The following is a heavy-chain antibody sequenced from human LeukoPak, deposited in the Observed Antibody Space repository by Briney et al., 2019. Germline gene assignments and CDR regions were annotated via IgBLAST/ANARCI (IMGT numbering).Heavy chain of an antibody. Sequence: EASVKVSCKASGYTFTSYAMHWVRQAPGQRLEWMGWINAGNGNTKYSQKFQGRVTITRDTSASTAYMELSSLRSDDTAVYYCARLAQYSYGTGGDNWFDPWGQGTLVTVSS. CDR1: GYTFTSYA. CDR3: ARLAQYSYGTGGDNWFDP. J-gene: IGHJ5*02. CDR2: INAGNGNT. V-gene: IGHV1-3*01. D-gene: IGHD5-18*01.